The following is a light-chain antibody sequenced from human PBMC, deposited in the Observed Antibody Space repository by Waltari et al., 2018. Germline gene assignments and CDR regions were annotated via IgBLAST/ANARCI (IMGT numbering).Light chain of an antibody. CDR2: GAS. CDR3: QQYNDWS. Sequence: EIVMTQSPATLSLSPGERATLSCRASQSVSTNLAWYQQKPGQAPRLLIYGASSRATGIPARFSGSGSVTEFTLTISSLQSEDFAVYYCQQYNDWSFGQGTKLEIK. CDR1: QSVSTN. J-gene: IGKJ2*01. V-gene: IGKV3-15*01.